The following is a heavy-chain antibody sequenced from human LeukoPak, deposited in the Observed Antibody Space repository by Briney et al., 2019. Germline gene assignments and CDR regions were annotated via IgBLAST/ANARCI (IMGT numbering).Heavy chain of an antibody. J-gene: IGHJ4*02. D-gene: IGHD6-19*01. CDR1: GFTFSSYS. V-gene: IGHV3-21*01. CDR2: ISSSSSYI. CDR3: ARVRVSSIPGIAVAGTTRLFDY. Sequence: PGGSLRLSCAASGFTFSSYSMNWVRQAPGKGLEWVSSISSSSSYIYYADSVKGRFTISRDNAKNSLYLQMNSLRAEDTAVYYCARVRVSSIPGIAVAGTTRLFDYWGQGTLVTVSS.